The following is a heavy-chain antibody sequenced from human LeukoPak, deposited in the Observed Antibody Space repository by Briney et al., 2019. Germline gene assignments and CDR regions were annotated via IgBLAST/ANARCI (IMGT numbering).Heavy chain of an antibody. Sequence: SETLSLTCIVSGGSIRSSYWSWIRQPPGKGLEWIGYIYASGSTKFNPSLKNRVIISGDTSKNQFSLIMSSVTAADSAVYYCARAIAWKPSDENSFYYYYMDVWGKGTPV. V-gene: IGHV4-59*01. CDR3: ARAIAWKPSDENSFYYYYMDV. CDR1: GGSIRSSY. J-gene: IGHJ6*03. CDR2: IYASGST. D-gene: IGHD1-1*01.